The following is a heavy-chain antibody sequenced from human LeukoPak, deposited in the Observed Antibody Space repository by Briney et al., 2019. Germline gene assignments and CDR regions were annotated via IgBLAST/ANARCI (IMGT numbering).Heavy chain of an antibody. CDR1: GYTFTSYG. D-gene: IGHD2/OR15-2a*01. V-gene: IGHV1-46*01. Sequence: ASVKVSCKASGYTFTSYGISWVRQAPGQGLEWMGIINPSGGSTSYAQKFQGRVTMTRDTSTSTVYMELSSLRSEDTAVYYCARDDPFQGDYWGQGTLVTVSS. CDR2: INPSGGST. J-gene: IGHJ4*02. CDR3: ARDDPFQGDY.